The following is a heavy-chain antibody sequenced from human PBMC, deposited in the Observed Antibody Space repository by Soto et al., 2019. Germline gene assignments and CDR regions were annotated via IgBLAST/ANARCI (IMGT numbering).Heavy chain of an antibody. V-gene: IGHV3-30*18. D-gene: IGHD3-10*01. CDR1: GFTFSSYG. CDR2: ISYDGSNK. J-gene: IGHJ6*02. Sequence: QVQLVESGGGVVQPGRSLRLSCAASGFTFSSYGMHWVRQAPGKGLEWVAVISYDGSNKYYADSVKGRFTISRDNSKNTLYLQMNSLRAEDTAVYYCAKGSYYYGSGSWGGMDVWGQGTTVTVSS. CDR3: AKGSYYYGSGSWGGMDV.